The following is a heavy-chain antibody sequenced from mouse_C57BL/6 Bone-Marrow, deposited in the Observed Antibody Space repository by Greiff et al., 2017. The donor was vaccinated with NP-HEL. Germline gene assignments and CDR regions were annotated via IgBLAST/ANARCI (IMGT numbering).Heavy chain of an antibody. D-gene: IGHD2-3*01. Sequence: VQLQQPGAELVKPGASVKLSCKASGYTFTSYWMHWVKQRPGQGLEWIGMIHPNSGSTNYNEKFKSKATLTVDKSSSTAYMQLSSLTSEDSAVYYCASYDGYYHFDYWGQGTTLTVSS. CDR1: GYTFTSYW. CDR3: ASYDGYYHFDY. J-gene: IGHJ2*01. V-gene: IGHV1-64*01. CDR2: IHPNSGST.